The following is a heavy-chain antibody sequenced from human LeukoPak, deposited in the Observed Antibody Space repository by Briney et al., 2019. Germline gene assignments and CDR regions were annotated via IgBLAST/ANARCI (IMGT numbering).Heavy chain of an antibody. CDR1: GFTVSSNY. CDR3: ARDLLAPYGDYGGGWFDP. D-gene: IGHD4-17*01. Sequence: GGSLRLSCAASGFTVSSNYMSWVRQAPGKGLEWVSVIYSGGSTYYADSVKGRFTISRDNSKNTLYLQMNSQRAEDTAVYYCARDLLAPYGDYGGGWFDPWGQGTLVTVSS. J-gene: IGHJ5*02. CDR2: IYSGGST. V-gene: IGHV3-66*01.